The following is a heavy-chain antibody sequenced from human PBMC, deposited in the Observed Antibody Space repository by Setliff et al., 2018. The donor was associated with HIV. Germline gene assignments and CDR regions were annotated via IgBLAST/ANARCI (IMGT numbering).Heavy chain of an antibody. CDR3: ARDWNYVVDV. J-gene: IGHJ6*04. Sequence: PGPPVKVSCKASGYTFTSYGVTWVRQAPGQGLEWMGWINANSGHTNYAQKFQDRVTITADTSSTTAYMELSSLRSDDTAVYYCARDWNYVVDVWGKGTTVTVSS. V-gene: IGHV1-18*01. CDR2: INANSGHT. CDR1: GYTFTSYG. D-gene: IGHD3-16*01.